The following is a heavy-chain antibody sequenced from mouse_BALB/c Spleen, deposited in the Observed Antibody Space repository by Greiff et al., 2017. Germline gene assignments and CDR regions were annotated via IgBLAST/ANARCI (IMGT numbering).Heavy chain of an antibody. J-gene: IGHJ2*01. CDR1: GFTFSNYW. CDR3: TRGGTGYFDY. Sequence: EVKLEESGGGLVQPGGSMKLSCVASGFTFSNYWMNWVRQSPEKGLEWVAEIRLKSNNYATHYAESVKGRFTISRDDSKSSVYLQMNNLRAEDTGIYYCTRGGTGYFDYWGQGTTLTVSS. V-gene: IGHV6-6*02. CDR2: IRLKSNNYAT. D-gene: IGHD4-1*01.